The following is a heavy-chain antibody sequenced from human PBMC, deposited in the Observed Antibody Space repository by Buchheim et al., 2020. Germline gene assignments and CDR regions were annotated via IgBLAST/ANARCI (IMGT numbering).Heavy chain of an antibody. CDR1: GFTFNSYN. D-gene: IGHD3-3*01. CDR2: ISYDGSNK. V-gene: IGHV3-30*18. CDR3: AKTYYDFWSGYYRRREDYYYGMDV. J-gene: IGHJ6*02. Sequence: VQLVESGGGLVQPGGSLRLSCAASGFTFNSYNMNWVRQAPGKGLEWVAVISYDGSNKYYADSVKGRFTISRDNSKNTLYLQMNSLRAEDTAVYYCAKTYYDFWSGYYRRREDYYYGMDVWGQGTT.